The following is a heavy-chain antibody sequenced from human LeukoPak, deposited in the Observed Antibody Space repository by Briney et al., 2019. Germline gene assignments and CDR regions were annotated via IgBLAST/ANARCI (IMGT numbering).Heavy chain of an antibody. CDR1: GGSISSYY. D-gene: IGHD2-2*02. CDR3: ASLECSSTSCYSMDY. J-gene: IGHJ4*02. V-gene: IGHV4-59*04. Sequence: SETLSLTCTVSGGSISSYYWSWIRQPPGKGLEWIGNIFYSGSTYYSPSLKSRVTISLDTSKNQFSLKLSSVTAADTAVYYCASLECSSTSCYSMDYWGQGTLVTVSS. CDR2: IFYSGST.